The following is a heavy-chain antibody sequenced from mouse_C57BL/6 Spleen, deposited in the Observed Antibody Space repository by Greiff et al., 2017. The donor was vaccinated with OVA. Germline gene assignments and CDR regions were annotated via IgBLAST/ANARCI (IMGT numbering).Heavy chain of an antibody. V-gene: IGHV3-6*01. Sequence: EVKLLESGPGLVKPSQSLSLTCSVTGYSITSGYYWNWIRQFPGNKLEWMGYISYDGSNNYNPSLKNRISITRDTSKNQFFLKLNSVTTEDTATYYCARDNDGYYVDFDYWGQGTTLTVSS. D-gene: IGHD2-3*01. J-gene: IGHJ2*01. CDR3: ARDNDGYYVDFDY. CDR1: GYSITSGYY. CDR2: ISYDGSN.